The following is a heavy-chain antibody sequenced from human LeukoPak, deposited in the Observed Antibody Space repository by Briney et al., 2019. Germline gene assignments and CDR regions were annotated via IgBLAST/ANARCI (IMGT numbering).Heavy chain of an antibody. J-gene: IGHJ4*02. D-gene: IGHD3-16*02. CDR2: INHSGST. V-gene: IGHV4-31*03. CDR1: GGSISSGGYY. Sequence: PSQTLSLTCTVSGGSISSGGYYWSWIRQLPGKGPEWIGEINHSGSTDYNPSLKSRVTISVDTSKKQFSLKLNSVTAADTAVYYCARGRIMFGGVIVARRSYYYFDSWGQGTLVTVSS. CDR3: ARGRIMFGGVIVARRSYYYFDS.